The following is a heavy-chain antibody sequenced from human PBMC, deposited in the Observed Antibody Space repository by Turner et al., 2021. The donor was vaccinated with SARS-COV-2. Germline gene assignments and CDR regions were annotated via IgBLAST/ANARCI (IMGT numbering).Heavy chain of an antibody. V-gene: IGHV4-34*01. D-gene: IGHD6-13*01. CDR3: ARGHIVGSSWYYFEN. CDR2: INYSGNS. Sequence: QVQLQQWGAGVLKTSETLSLTCAVNGGAFSGYYWSWIRQPPGKGLEWIGQINYSGNSNYNPSLKSRVTISEDTTRKQVSLTLRSVTAADTAVYYCARGHIVGSSWYYFENGGRGTLVTVSS. CDR1: GGAFSGYY. J-gene: IGHJ4*02.